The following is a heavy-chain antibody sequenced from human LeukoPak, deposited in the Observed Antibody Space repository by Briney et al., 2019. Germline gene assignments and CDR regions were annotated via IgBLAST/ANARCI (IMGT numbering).Heavy chain of an antibody. V-gene: IGHV1-69*05. CDR2: IIHIFGTA. J-gene: IGHJ3*02. CDR3: ARYLGYCSGGSCYSPAFDI. D-gene: IGHD2-15*01. Sequence: SVKVSCKASGGTFSSYAISWVRQAPGQGLEWMGRIIHIFGTANYAQKFQGRVTITTDESTSTAYMELSSLRSEDTAVYYCARYLGYCSGGSCYSPAFDIWGQGTMVTVSS. CDR1: GGTFSSYA.